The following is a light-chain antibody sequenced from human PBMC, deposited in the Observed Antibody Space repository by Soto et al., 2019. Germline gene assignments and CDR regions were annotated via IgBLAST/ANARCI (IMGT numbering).Light chain of an antibody. J-gene: IGKJ5*01. Sequence: EIVMTQSPATLSVSPGERAALSCRASQSVSGNLAWYQQTPGQAPRLLIYGASTRATGIPARFSGSGFGTEFTLTISSLKSEDFAVYYCQQYNYSPPAFGQGTRLEIK. CDR2: GAS. CDR3: QQYNYSPPA. V-gene: IGKV3-15*01. CDR1: QSVSGN.